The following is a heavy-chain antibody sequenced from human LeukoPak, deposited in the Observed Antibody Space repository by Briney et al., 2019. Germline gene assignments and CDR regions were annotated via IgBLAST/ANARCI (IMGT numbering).Heavy chain of an antibody. Sequence: GGSLRLSCAASGFTFKNYAMNWVRQAPGEGLEWVSVIYSGGSTYYADSVKGRFTISRDNSKNTLYLQMNSLRAEDTAVYYCARVQWLPDAFDIWGQGTMVTVSS. V-gene: IGHV3-66*01. CDR1: GFTFKNYA. J-gene: IGHJ3*02. D-gene: IGHD6-19*01. CDR2: IYSGGST. CDR3: ARVQWLPDAFDI.